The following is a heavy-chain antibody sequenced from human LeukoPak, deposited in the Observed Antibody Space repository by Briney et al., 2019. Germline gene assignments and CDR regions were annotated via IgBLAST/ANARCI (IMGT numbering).Heavy chain of an antibody. J-gene: IGHJ4*02. CDR1: GFTFNNYW. D-gene: IGHD2-21*02. V-gene: IGHV3-7*01. CDR3: ARDGVTSSVDY. Sequence: GGSLRLSCAASGFTFNNYWMSWVRQAPGKGLEWLANIKEDGSRKYHVDSVKGRFTISRDNAKKSLFLQMNSLRAEDTAVHYCARDGVTSSVDYWGQGTLVTVSS. CDR2: IKEDGSRK.